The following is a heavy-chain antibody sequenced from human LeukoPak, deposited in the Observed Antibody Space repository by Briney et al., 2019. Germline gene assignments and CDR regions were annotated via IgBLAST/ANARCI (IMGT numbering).Heavy chain of an antibody. V-gene: IGHV1-18*01. CDR2: ICVYNVKT. Sequence: GASVNVSCKASGYTFTNYGICLVRQAPGDGLEWTGWICVYNVKTKYAQKRHGRVTITTDNSPSTAYVELRGVRCDDTALYYCVTDLKRSRARGENLRLDRWGQGTLVTASS. J-gene: IGHJ5*02. D-gene: IGHD3-10*01. CDR3: VTDLKRSRARGENLRLDR. CDR1: GYTFTNYG.